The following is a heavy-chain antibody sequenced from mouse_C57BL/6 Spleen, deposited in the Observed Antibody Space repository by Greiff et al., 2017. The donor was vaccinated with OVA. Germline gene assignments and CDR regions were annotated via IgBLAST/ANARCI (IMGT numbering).Heavy chain of an antibody. Sequence: QVQLKESGAELVRPGASVTLSCKASGYTFTDYEMHWVKQTPVHGLEWIGAIDPETGGTAYNQKFKGKAILTADKSSSTAYMELRSLTSEDSAVYYCTRVLEDYFDYWGQGTTLTVSS. CDR2: IDPETGGT. J-gene: IGHJ2*01. CDR3: TRVLEDYFDY. CDR1: GYTFTDYE. V-gene: IGHV1-15*01. D-gene: IGHD2-14*01.